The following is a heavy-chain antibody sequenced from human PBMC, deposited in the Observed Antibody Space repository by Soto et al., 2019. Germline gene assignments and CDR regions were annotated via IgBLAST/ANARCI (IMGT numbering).Heavy chain of an antibody. J-gene: IGHJ4*02. CDR1: GTTFSTCR. Sequence: GASLRQSCIPFGTTFSTCRVHRVRQARGGGRVWVSRVRSDRSSTNYADSVKGRFTISRDNAKNTLYLQMNSLRAEDTAVYYCALSYMVTTDYWGQGTLVTVSS. V-gene: IGHV3-74*01. D-gene: IGHD2-21*02. CDR3: ALSYMVTTDY. CDR2: VRSDRSST.